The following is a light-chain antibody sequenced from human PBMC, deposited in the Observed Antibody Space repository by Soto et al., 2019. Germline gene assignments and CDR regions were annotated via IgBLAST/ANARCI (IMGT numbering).Light chain of an antibody. V-gene: IGLV2-14*01. J-gene: IGLJ3*02. Sequence: QSALTQPASVSGSPGQSVTISCSGSSSDVGAYNYVSWYQRHPGKAPKLMIYDVTNRPSGVSNRFSGSKSGNTASLTISGLQAEYEADYFCSSYTSSSTAVFGGGTKLTVL. CDR1: SSDVGAYNY. CDR2: DVT. CDR3: SSYTSSSTAV.